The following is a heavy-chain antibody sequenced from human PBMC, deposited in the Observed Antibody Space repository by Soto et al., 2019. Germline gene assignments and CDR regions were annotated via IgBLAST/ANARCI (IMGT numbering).Heavy chain of an antibody. V-gene: IGHV5-51*01. D-gene: IGHD2-2*01. CDR1: GYILTSYL. J-gene: IGHJ6*01. Sequence: VESLKISCKCSGYILTSYLIYFVLQMPRKGLECVGIIYPGDSDTRYSPSFQGQVTISADKSISTPYLQWSSLTPSETDIYSSATCSNRCYSTQSYYYHYGMELRGQGTTVTVYS. CDR2: IYPGDSDT. CDR3: ATCSNRCYSTQSYYYHYGMEL.